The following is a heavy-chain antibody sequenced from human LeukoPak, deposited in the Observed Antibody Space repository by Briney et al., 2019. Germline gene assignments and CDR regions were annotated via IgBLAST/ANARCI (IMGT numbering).Heavy chain of an antibody. Sequence: PGGSLRLSCAASGFTFDSYALTWVRQAPGKGLEWVSTISPGSSRIFYADSAKGRFTISRDNAKNSLYLQMNSLRAEDTAVYFCARSGLRGTYPHTFDIWGQGTMVTVSS. D-gene: IGHD3-10*01. CDR1: GFTFDSYA. CDR2: ISPGSSRI. J-gene: IGHJ3*02. V-gene: IGHV3-21*01. CDR3: ARSGLRGTYPHTFDI.